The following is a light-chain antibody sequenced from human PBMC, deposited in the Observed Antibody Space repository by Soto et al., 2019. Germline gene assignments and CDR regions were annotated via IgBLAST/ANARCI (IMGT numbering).Light chain of an antibody. CDR1: QTVSNQ. J-gene: IGKJ1*01. V-gene: IGKV3-11*01. CDR3: QQRTT. Sequence: EIVLTQSPVTLSLSPGERATLSCRASQTVSNQLAWYQQKPGQAPRLLIYGASNRATGIPARFSGSGSGTDFTLTISSLEPEDFAVYYCQQRTTFGQGTKVDIK. CDR2: GAS.